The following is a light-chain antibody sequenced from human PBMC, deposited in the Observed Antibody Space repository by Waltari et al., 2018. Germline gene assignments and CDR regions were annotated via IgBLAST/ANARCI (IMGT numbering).Light chain of an antibody. CDR2: EVS. CDR3: SSFAGSSQML. V-gene: IGLV2-8*01. CDR1: TSDVGGFDY. Sequence: QPALPQPPPASGSPGQSVPISCTATTSDVGGFDYSSWYQQHPGKVPRPMIYEVSKRPSGVPDRFSGSKSGNTASLTVSGLQVEDEADYYCSSFAGSSQMLFGGGTKLTVL. J-gene: IGLJ2*01.